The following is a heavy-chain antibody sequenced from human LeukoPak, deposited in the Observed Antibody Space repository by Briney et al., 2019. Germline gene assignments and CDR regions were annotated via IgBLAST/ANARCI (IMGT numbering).Heavy chain of an antibody. Sequence: ASVKVSCKASGYTFTSYGISWVRQAPGQGLEWMGIINPSGGSTSYAQKFQGRVTMTRDMSTSTVYMELSSLRSEDTAVYYCARSPPGRIAAGSWFDPWGQGTLVTVSS. CDR1: GYTFTSYG. V-gene: IGHV1-46*01. J-gene: IGHJ5*02. CDR2: INPSGGST. CDR3: ARSPPGRIAAGSWFDP. D-gene: IGHD6-13*01.